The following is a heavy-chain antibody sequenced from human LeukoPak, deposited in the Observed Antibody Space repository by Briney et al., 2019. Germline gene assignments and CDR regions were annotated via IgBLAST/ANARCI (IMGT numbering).Heavy chain of an antibody. V-gene: IGHV1-69*05. CDR2: IIPIFGTA. CDR1: GGTFSSYA. D-gene: IGHD5-12*01. J-gene: IGHJ4*02. Sequence: EASVKVSCKASGGTFSSYAISWVRRAPGQGLEWMGGIIPIFGTANYAQKFQGRVTITTDESTSTAYMELSSLRSEDTAVYYCARTVVATQGFDYWGQGTLVTVSS. CDR3: ARTVVATQGFDY.